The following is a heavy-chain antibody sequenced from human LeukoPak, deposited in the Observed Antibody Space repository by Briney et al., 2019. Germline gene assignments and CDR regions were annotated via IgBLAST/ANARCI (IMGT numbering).Heavy chain of an antibody. V-gene: IGHV4-4*07. CDR2: IYTSGTI. CDR3: ARDSGTTGEVKFDP. CDR1: GVSISSYY. J-gene: IGHJ5*02. Sequence: PSETLSLTCTVSGVSISSYYWSWIRQPAGTALEWIGRIYTSGTITYNPSLKSRVTMSVDTSENQFSLKLSSVTAADTAVYYCARDSGTTGEVKFDPWGQGTLVTVSS. D-gene: IGHD3-10*01.